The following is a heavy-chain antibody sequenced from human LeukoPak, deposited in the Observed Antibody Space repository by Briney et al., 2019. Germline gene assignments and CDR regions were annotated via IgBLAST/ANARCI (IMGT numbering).Heavy chain of an antibody. CDR2: LNAGNENT. CDR3: ARDLYGDYFDY. Sequence: ASVKVSCKASGYTFSSYGMHWVRQAPGQSLEWMGWLNAGNENTEYPQKFQGRVSITRDTSASTAYMELSSLTSEDTAVYYCARDLYGDYFDYWGQGTLVTVSS. D-gene: IGHD3-16*01. CDR1: GYTFSSYG. J-gene: IGHJ4*02. V-gene: IGHV1-3*01.